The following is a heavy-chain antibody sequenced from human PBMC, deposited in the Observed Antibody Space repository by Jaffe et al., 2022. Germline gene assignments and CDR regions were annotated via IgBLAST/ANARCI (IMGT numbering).Heavy chain of an antibody. J-gene: IGHJ5*01. CDR1: GYNFTTYW. CDR2: IYPIDSNT. D-gene: IGHD3-3*01. Sequence: EVQLVQSGAEVKKPGESLKISCKGSGYNFTTYWIAWVRQTPGKGLEWMGIIYPIDSNTIYSPSFQGHFTISADKSISTAYLQWTSLKASDTAMYYCARLLSKYTDFWRGKNWFDFWGQGTLVTVSS. V-gene: IGHV5-51*03. CDR3: ARLLSKYTDFWRGKNWFDF.